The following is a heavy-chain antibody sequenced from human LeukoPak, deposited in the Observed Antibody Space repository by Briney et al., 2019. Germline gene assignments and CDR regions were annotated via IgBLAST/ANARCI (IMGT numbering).Heavy chain of an antibody. Sequence: SETLSLTCTVSGGSLKSGGYSWSWIRPHPRTGLEWIGNIYFSGSPSYNPSLKSRVTISVDTSMNQFSLRLTSVTAADTAVYYCATLASDDAFDFWGQGTMVTVSS. CDR3: ATLASDDAFDF. CDR2: IYFSGSP. V-gene: IGHV4-31*03. CDR1: GGSLKSGGYS. D-gene: IGHD1-1*01. J-gene: IGHJ3*01.